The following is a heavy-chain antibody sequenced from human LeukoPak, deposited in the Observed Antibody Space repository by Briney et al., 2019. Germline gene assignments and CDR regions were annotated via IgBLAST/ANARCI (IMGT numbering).Heavy chain of an antibody. D-gene: IGHD1-26*01. CDR3: ARGLSGSYFWAY. V-gene: IGHV4-34*01. CDR2: INHSGST. J-gene: IGHJ4*02. CDR1: GGSFSGYY. Sequence: PSETLSPTCAVSGGSFSGYYWTWIRQPRGKGLEWIGEINHSGSTNYNPSLKSRVTMSVDTSKNQFSLKLNSVTAADTAVYYCARGLSGSYFWAYWGQGTLVTVSS.